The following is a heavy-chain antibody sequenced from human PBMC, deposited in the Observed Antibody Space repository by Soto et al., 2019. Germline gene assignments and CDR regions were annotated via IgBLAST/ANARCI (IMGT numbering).Heavy chain of an antibody. J-gene: IGHJ5*02. CDR3: ARHPQWLRGSGSDLRLSWFDP. CDR2: IYYSGST. Sequence: QLQLQESGPGLVKPSETLSLTCTVSGGSISSSSYYWGWIRQPPGKGLEWIGSIYYSGSTYYNPSLKSRFTISVDTSKNQFSLKLSSVTAADTAVYYCARHPQWLRGSGSDLRLSWFDPWGQGTLVTVSS. V-gene: IGHV4-39*01. D-gene: IGHD3-10*01. CDR1: GGSISSSSYY.